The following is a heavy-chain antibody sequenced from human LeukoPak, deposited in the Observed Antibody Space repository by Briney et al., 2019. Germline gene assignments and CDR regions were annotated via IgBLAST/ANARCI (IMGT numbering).Heavy chain of an antibody. J-gene: IGHJ4*02. CDR2: ISYDGSNK. Sequence: GGSLRLSCAASGFTFSSYGMHWVRQAPGKGLEWVTVISYDGSNKYYADSVKGRFIISRDSSKNTLYLQMNSLRAEDTAVYYCAKDSAPYYYDSSGYPGGFDYWGQGTLVTVSS. CDR1: GFTFSSYG. D-gene: IGHD3-22*01. V-gene: IGHV3-30*18. CDR3: AKDSAPYYYDSSGYPGGFDY.